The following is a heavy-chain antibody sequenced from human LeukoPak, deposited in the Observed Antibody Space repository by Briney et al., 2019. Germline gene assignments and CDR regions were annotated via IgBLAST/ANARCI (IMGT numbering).Heavy chain of an antibody. D-gene: IGHD2-15*01. CDR1: GFTSSDYY. CDR3: ARDPQYLYCSGGSCYSSGYAFDI. Sequence: GGSLRLSCAASGFTSSDYYMSWIRQAPGKGLEWVSYISSSGSTIYYADSVKGRFTISRDNAKNSLYLQMNSLRAEDTAVYYCARDPQYLYCSGGSCYSSGYAFDIWGQGTMVTVSS. J-gene: IGHJ3*02. CDR2: ISSSGSTI. V-gene: IGHV3-11*01.